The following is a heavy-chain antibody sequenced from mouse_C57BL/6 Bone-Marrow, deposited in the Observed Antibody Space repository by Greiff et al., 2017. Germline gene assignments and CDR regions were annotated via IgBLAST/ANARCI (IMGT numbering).Heavy chain of an antibody. D-gene: IGHD2-10*01. CDR3: TTYLLLPLGFAY. CDR1: GFNIKDDY. V-gene: IGHV14-4*01. CDR2: IDPENGDT. J-gene: IGHJ3*01. Sequence: EVQLQQSGAELVRPGASVKLSCTASGFNIKDDYMHWVKQRPEQGLECIGWIDPENGDTEYASKFQGKATITADTSSNTAYLQLSSLTSEDTAVYYCTTYLLLPLGFAYWGQGTLVTVSA.